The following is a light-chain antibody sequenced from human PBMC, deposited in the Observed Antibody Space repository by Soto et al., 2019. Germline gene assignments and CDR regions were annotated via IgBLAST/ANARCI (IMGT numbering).Light chain of an antibody. V-gene: IGLV1-40*01. J-gene: IGLJ1*01. CDR3: QSNDNGLSGSDV. CDR2: GDS. Sequence: VLAQPPSASGAPGQRVTISCTGSSSNIGAGYDVNWYQQLPETAPKLLIFGDSNRPSGVPDRFSGSKSGTSASLVITGLQADDEADYYCQSNDNGLSGSDVFGTGTKVTVL. CDR1: SSNIGAGYD.